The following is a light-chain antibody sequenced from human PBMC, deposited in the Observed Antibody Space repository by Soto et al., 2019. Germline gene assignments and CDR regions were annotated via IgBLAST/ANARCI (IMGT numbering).Light chain of an antibody. CDR1: QSVSNN. CDR2: GAS. Sequence: EIVLTQSPGTLSLSPGERATLSCRASQSVSNNLAWYQQKPGQAPRLLIYGASTRATGIPARFSGSGSGTDLTLTISRLEPEDLAVYYCQQYDNAVWTFGQGSKVEI. J-gene: IGKJ1*01. V-gene: IGKV3-20*01. CDR3: QQYDNAVWT.